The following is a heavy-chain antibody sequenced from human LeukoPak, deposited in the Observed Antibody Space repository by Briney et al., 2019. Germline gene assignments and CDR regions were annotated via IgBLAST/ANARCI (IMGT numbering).Heavy chain of an antibody. J-gene: IGHJ5*02. Sequence: PSETLSLTCTVSGGSISSSSYYWSWIRQPAGKGLEWIGRIYTSGSTNYNPSLKSRVTMSVDTSKNQFSLKLSSVTAADTAVYYCARAPRGAAAVHNWFDPWGQGTLVTVSS. CDR2: IYTSGST. CDR1: GGSISSSSYY. V-gene: IGHV4-61*02. D-gene: IGHD6-13*01. CDR3: ARAPRGAAAVHNWFDP.